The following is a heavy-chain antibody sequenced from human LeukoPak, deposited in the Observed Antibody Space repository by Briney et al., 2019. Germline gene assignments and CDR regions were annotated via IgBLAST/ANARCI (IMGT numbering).Heavy chain of an antibody. CDR2: IGGSDGTT. CDR3: AVYSGYDK. D-gene: IGHD5-12*01. J-gene: IGHJ4*02. CDR1: RFTFKNYA. V-gene: IGHV3-23*01. Sequence: GGSLRLSCAASRFTFKNYAMSWVRQAPGKELDWISAIGGSDGTTYYADSVKGRFTISGDNSKNTLYLQMNSLRAEDTAVYYCAVYSGYDKWGQGTLVTVSS.